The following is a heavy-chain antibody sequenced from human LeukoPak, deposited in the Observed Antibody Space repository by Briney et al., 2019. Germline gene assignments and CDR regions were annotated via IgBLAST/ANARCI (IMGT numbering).Heavy chain of an antibody. CDR3: ARGQWLVRVYFDY. Sequence: SETLSLTCAVSGYSISSGYYWGWIRQPPGKGLEWIGSIYHSGSTYYNQSLKSRFTISVDTSKNQFSLKLSSVTAADTAVYYCARGQWLVRVYFDYWGQGTLVSVSS. CDR2: IYHSGST. J-gene: IGHJ4*02. V-gene: IGHV4-38-2*01. CDR1: GYSISSGYY. D-gene: IGHD6-19*01.